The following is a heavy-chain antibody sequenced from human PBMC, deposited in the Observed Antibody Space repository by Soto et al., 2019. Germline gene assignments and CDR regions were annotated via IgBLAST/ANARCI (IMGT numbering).Heavy chain of an antibody. D-gene: IGHD3-10*01. CDR2: MNPNSGNT. Sequence: ASVKVSCKASGYTFTSYDINWVRQATGQGLEWMGWMNPNSGNTGYAQKFQGRVTMTRNTSISTAYMELSSLRSEDTAVYYCARTPPGATMVRGPYYYFDLWGRGTLVTSPQ. J-gene: IGHJ2*01. CDR3: ARTPPGATMVRGPYYYFDL. V-gene: IGHV1-8*01. CDR1: GYTFTSYD.